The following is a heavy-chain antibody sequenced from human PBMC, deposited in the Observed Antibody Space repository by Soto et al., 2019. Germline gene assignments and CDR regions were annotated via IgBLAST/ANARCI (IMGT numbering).Heavy chain of an antibody. D-gene: IGHD1-7*01. CDR3: ARCTGTMIPY. V-gene: IGHV4-39*01. CDR1: GGSISSSSYY. CDR2: IYYSGST. J-gene: IGHJ4*02. Sequence: SETLSLTCTVSGGSISSSSYYWGWIRQPPGKGLEWIGSIYYSGSTYYNPSLKSRVTISVDTSKNQFSLKLSSVTAADTAVYYCARCTGTMIPYWGQGTLVTVSS.